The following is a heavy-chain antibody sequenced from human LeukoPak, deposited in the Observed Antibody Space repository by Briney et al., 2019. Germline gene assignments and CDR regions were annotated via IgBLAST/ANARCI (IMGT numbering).Heavy chain of an antibody. CDR2: ISGSGGST. D-gene: IGHD5-24*01. CDR1: GGSISSGDYY. CDR3: AKDPRDGGSYFDY. V-gene: IGHV3-23*01. Sequence: ETLSLTCTVSGGSISSGDYYWSWIRQAPGKGLEWVSAISGSGGSTYYADSVKGRFTISRDNSKNTLYLQMNSLRAEDTAVYYCAKDPRDGGSYFDYWGQGTLVTVSS. J-gene: IGHJ4*02.